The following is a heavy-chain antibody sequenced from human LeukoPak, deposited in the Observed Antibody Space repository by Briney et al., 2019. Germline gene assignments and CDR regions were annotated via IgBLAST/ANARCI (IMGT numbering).Heavy chain of an antibody. D-gene: IGHD5-24*01. CDR3: ARNRDGYNSFDY. CDR1: GGSISSSSYY. Sequence: SETLSLTCTVSGGSISSSSYYWGWIRQPPGKGLEWIGSIYYSGSSYYNPSLKSRVTISVDTSKNHFSLKLSSVTAADTAVYYCARNRDGYNSFDYWGQGTLVTVSS. V-gene: IGHV4-39*07. J-gene: IGHJ4*02. CDR2: IYYSGSS.